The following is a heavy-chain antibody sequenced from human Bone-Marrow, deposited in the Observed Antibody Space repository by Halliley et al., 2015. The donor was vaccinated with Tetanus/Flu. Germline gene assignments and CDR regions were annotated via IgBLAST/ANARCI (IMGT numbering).Heavy chain of an antibody. V-gene: IGHV3-15*01. D-gene: IGHD3-22*01. J-gene: IGHJ4*02. Sequence: GGTTDYAAPVKGRFTISRDDSQNILSLQMNDLKTEDTAVYYCTTEFKNFDGSSYFYVNAAFDYWGQGALVTVSS. CDR2: GGTT. CDR3: TTEFKNFDGSSYFYVNAAFDY.